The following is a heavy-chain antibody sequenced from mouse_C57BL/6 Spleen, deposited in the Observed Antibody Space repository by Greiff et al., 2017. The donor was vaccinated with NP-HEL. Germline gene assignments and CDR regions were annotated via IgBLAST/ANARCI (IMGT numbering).Heavy chain of an antibody. CDR2: IYPRSGNT. CDR3: AGGGGSSYELAY. CDR1: GYTFTSYG. Sequence: QVQLQQSGAELARPGASVKLSCKASGYTFTSYGISWVKQRTGQGLEWIGEIYPRSGNTYYTETFKGKATLTADKSSSTAYMELRSLTSEDSAVYFCAGGGGSSYELAYWGEGSLVTVSA. V-gene: IGHV1-81*01. D-gene: IGHD1-1*01. J-gene: IGHJ3*01.